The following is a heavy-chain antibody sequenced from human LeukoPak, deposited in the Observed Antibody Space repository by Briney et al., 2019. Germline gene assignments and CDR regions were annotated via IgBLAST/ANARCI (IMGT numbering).Heavy chain of an antibody. CDR2: ISGSGGST. V-gene: IGHV3-23*01. Sequence: PGGSLRLSCAASGFTFSSYAMSWVRQAPGKGLEWVSAISGSGGSTYYADSGKGRFTISRDNSKNTLYLQMNSLRAEDTAVYYCAKVSDFWSGYYTEVGHYWGQGTLVTVSS. D-gene: IGHD3-3*01. J-gene: IGHJ4*02. CDR1: GFTFSSYA. CDR3: AKVSDFWSGYYTEVGHY.